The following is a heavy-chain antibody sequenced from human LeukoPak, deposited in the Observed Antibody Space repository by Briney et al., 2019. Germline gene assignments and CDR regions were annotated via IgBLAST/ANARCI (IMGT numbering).Heavy chain of an antibody. CDR1: GYTFTGYY. D-gene: IGHD1-26*01. J-gene: IGHJ4*02. CDR3: TRASKKWGGTDY. V-gene: IGHV1-2*02. Sequence: ASVKVSCKASGYTFTGYYMHWVRQAPGQGLEWMGWINPNSGGTNYAQKFQGRVTMTRDTSISTAYMELSRLRSDDTAVYYCTRASKKWGGTDYWGQGTLVTVSS. CDR2: INPNSGGT.